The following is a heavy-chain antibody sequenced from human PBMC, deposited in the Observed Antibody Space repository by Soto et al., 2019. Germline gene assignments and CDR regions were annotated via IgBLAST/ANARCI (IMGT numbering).Heavy chain of an antibody. J-gene: IGHJ3*01. Sequence: EVQVAESGGGLVQPGGSLRLSCAMSGFTFSAYWMSWVRQAPGKGLEWVANVNQDGSQKHFEASVQGRFSISRDNGKNSVYLQMNSLRVEDAAVYYCARDSYGDYRGFNAFDVWGQGIKVTVSS. V-gene: IGHV3-7*01. CDR1: GFTFSAYW. D-gene: IGHD4-17*01. CDR3: ARDSYGDYRGFNAFDV. CDR2: VNQDGSQK.